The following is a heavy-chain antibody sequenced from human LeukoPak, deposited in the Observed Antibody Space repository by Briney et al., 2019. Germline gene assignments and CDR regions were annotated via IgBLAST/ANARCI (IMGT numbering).Heavy chain of an antibody. CDR2: ISYDGSNK. CDR1: GFTFSSYG. CDR3: VREGYYDSSGYLGVFDY. D-gene: IGHD3-22*01. Sequence: GGSLRLSCAASGFTFSSYGMHWVRQAPGKGLEWVAVISYDGSNKYYADSVKGRFTISGDNAKNSVYLQMKSLRAEDTAVYYCVREGYYDSSGYLGVFDYWGQGTLVTVSS. J-gene: IGHJ4*02. V-gene: IGHV3-30*03.